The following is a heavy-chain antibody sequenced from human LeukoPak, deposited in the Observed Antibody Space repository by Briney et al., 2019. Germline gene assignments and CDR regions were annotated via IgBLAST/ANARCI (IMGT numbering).Heavy chain of an antibody. CDR3: APHHRYSSGWGPFDY. CDR1: GFTFSSYA. Sequence: PGGSLRLSCAASGFTFSSYAMSWVRQASGKGLEWVSAISGSGGSTYYADSVKGRFTISRDNSKNTLYLQMNSLRAEDTAVYYCAPHHRYSSGWGPFDYWGQGTLVTVSS. V-gene: IGHV3-23*01. D-gene: IGHD6-19*01. CDR2: ISGSGGST. J-gene: IGHJ4*02.